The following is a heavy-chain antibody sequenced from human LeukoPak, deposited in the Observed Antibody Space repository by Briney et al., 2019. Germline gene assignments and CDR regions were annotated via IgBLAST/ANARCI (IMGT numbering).Heavy chain of an antibody. J-gene: IGHJ3*02. Sequence: ASVKVSCKASGYTFTSYYIHLVRQAPGQGFEWMAIINPSDGSTTNSQKFQGRVAMTRDTSTSTVYMELSGLRSEDTALYYCARIRDGYNDAYDIWGQGTMVTVSS. D-gene: IGHD5-24*01. CDR3: ARIRDGYNDAYDI. V-gene: IGHV1-46*01. CDR2: INPSDGST. CDR1: GYTFTSYY.